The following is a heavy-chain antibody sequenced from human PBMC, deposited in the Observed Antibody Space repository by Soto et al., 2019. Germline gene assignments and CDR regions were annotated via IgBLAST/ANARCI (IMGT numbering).Heavy chain of an antibody. CDR2: IIPIFGTA. Sequence: GASVKVSCKASGGTFSSYAISWVRQAPGQGLEWMGGIIPIFGTANYAQKFQGRVTITADESTSTAYMELSSLRSEDTAVYYCARDPRIAAAVRYNWFDPWGQGTLVTVSS. J-gene: IGHJ5*02. D-gene: IGHD6-13*01. CDR1: GGTFSSYA. V-gene: IGHV1-69*13. CDR3: ARDPRIAAAVRYNWFDP.